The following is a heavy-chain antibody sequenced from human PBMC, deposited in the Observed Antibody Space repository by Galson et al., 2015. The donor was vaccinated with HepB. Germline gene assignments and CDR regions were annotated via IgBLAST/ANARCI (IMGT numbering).Heavy chain of an antibody. CDR1: GFAFDTHA. CDR3: AKGYGLFDS. D-gene: IGHD5-18*01. Sequence: SLRLSCAASGFAFDTHAMSWVRQAPGRGLEWISGISGNGDSTFYVDSVKGRFTVSRDNSNNMLCLQMNSLRAEDAGLYFCAKGYGLFDSWGQGILVTVSS. V-gene: IGHV3-23*01. CDR2: ISGNGDST. J-gene: IGHJ5*01.